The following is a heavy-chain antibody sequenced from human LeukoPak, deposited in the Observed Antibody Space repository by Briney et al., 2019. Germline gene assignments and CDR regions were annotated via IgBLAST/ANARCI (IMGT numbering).Heavy chain of an antibody. CDR1: GGSISSGGYY. CDR3: ARERYGSGSYDY. V-gene: IGHV4-31*03. CDR2: IYYSGST. Sequence: SQTLSFTCPVSGGSISSGGYYWTWIRQHPGKGLEWIGYIYYSGSTNYNPSLKSRVTISVVTSKNQFSLKLSSVTAADTAVYYCARERYGSGSYDYWGQGTLVTVSS. D-gene: IGHD3-10*01. J-gene: IGHJ4*02.